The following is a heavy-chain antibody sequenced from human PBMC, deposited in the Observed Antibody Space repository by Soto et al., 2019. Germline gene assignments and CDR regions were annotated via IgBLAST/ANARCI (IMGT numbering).Heavy chain of an antibody. CDR1: GGTFRNHV. J-gene: IGHJ4*02. D-gene: IGHD3-10*01. V-gene: IGHV1-69*01. CDR3: ERDLEFRDGNISHLDF. CDR2: IIPVFGTP. Sequence: QVHLLQSGAEVKKPGSSVKVSCKASGGTFRNHVFNWVRQAPGQGLEWMGGIIPVFGTPNYAQKFQGRFTITADESTSTVYMELSSLKSEDTAVYYCERDLEFRDGNISHLDFWGQGTLVTVSS.